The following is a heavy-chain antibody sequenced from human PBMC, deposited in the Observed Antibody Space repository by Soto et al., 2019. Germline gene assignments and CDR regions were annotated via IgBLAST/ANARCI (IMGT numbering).Heavy chain of an antibody. CDR3: AKDEYDILTGYHQTPSAFDI. CDR1: GFTFSSYA. V-gene: IGHV3-23*01. Sequence: EVQLLESGGGLVQPGGPLRLSCAASGFTFSSYAMSWVRQAPGKGLEWVSAISGSGGSTYYADSVKGRFTISRDNSKNTLYLQMNSLRAEDTAVYYCAKDEYDILTGYHQTPSAFDIWGQGTMVTVSS. D-gene: IGHD3-9*01. CDR2: ISGSGGST. J-gene: IGHJ3*02.